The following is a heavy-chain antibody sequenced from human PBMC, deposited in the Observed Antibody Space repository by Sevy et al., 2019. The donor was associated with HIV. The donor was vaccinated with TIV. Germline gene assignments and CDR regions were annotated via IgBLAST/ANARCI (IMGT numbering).Heavy chain of an antibody. CDR2: ISSSSSYI. V-gene: IGHV3-21*01. D-gene: IGHD2-15*01. Sequence: GGSLRLSCAASGFTFSSYSMTWVRRAPGKGLEWVSSISSSSSYIYYADSVKARFTISRDNAKNSLYLQMNSLRAEDTAVYYCARNVVAASGDYWGQGTLVTVSS. J-gene: IGHJ4*02. CDR1: GFTFSSYS. CDR3: ARNVVAASGDY.